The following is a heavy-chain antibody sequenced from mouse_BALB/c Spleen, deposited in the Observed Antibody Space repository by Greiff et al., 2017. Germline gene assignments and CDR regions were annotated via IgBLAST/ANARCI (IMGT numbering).Heavy chain of an antibody. V-gene: IGHV1-5*01. CDR3: TREVYYDYDGDY. CDR2: IYPGNSDT. J-gene: IGHJ2*01. D-gene: IGHD2-4*01. CDR1: GYTFTSYW. Sequence: VQLQQSGTVLARPGASVKMSCKASGYTFTSYWMHWVKQRPGQGLEWIGAIYPGNSDTSYNQKFKGKAKLTAVTSTSTAYMELSSLTNEDSAVYYCTREVYYDYDGDYWGQGTTLTVSS.